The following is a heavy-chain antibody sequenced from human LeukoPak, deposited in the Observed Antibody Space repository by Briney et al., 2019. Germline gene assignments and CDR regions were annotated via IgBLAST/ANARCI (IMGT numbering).Heavy chain of an antibody. CDR1: GYTFTGYY. CDR3: ASIGRLNYYDSSGYYPVDFDY. CDR2: INPNSGGT. V-gene: IGHV1-2*06. J-gene: IGHJ4*02. D-gene: IGHD3-22*01. Sequence: GASVKVSCKASGYTFTGYYMHWVRQAPGQGLEWMGRINPNSGGTNYAQKLQGRVTMTRGTSISTAYMELSRLRSDDTAVYYCASIGRLNYYDSSGYYPVDFDYWGQGTLVTVSS.